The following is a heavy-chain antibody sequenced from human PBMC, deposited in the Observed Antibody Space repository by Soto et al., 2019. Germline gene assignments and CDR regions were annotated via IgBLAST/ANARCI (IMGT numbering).Heavy chain of an antibody. Sequence: QVRLVQSGAEVRRPGASVKVSCKAPGDTFTSYYLNWVRQAPGQGLEWMGVINPHGGSTKYAQKFQGRGTMTRDTSKSTVYMERRSLRSDDTAIYYCARSSGGNFGIIIEGSNWFDPWGQGTLVTVSS. CDR1: GDTFTSYY. CDR3: ARSSGGNFGIIIEGSNWFDP. D-gene: IGHD3-3*01. CDR2: INPHGGST. J-gene: IGHJ5*02. V-gene: IGHV1-46*01.